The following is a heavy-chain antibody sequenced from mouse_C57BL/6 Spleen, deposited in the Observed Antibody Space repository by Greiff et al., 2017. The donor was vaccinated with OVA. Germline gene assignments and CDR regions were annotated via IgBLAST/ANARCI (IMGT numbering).Heavy chain of an antibody. Sequence: VKLVESGAELVKPGASVKMSCKASGYTFTTYPIEWMKQNHGKSLEWIGNFHPYNDDTKYNEKFKGKATLTVEKSSSQVYLELSRLTSDDSAVYNCSRRTVYNGSCDYWGQGTTLTVSS. J-gene: IGHJ2*01. CDR1: GYTFTTYP. CDR2: FHPYNDDT. CDR3: SRRTVYNGSCDY. D-gene: IGHD2-3*01. V-gene: IGHV1-47*01.